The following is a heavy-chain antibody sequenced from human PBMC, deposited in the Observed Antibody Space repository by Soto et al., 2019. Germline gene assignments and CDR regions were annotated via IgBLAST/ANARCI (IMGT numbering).Heavy chain of an antibody. J-gene: IGHJ4*01. CDR2: IKSKKNGGTT. D-gene: IGHD3-16*02. V-gene: IGHV3-15*01. CDR1: GFTFGNAW. CDR3: ATIYDYVWGSYRLFDY. Sequence: PGGSLRLSSEVSGFTFGNAWRNWVRQAPGKGQEWVGRIKSKKNGGTTDYAAPVKGRFTISRDDSQNRLYLQMSSLKSEDTGVYYCATIYDYVWGSYRLFDYWGHGTLVTVYS.